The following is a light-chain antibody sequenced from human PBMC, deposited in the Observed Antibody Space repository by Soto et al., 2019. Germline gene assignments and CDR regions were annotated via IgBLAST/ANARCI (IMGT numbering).Light chain of an antibody. CDR2: GAS. CDR3: QHYGSSPR. Sequence: EIVLTQSPGTLSLSPGERATLSCRASKSVTTSYLAWYQRKPGQAPRLLIYGASSRATGIPNRFSGSGSGTDFTLTISRLEPEDCAVYYCQHYGSSPRFGQGTKVEIK. J-gene: IGKJ1*01. CDR1: KSVTTSY. V-gene: IGKV3-20*01.